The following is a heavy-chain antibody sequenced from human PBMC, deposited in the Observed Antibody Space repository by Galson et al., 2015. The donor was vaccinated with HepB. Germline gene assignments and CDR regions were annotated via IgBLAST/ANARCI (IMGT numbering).Heavy chain of an antibody. D-gene: IGHD5-24*01. CDR2: ISAYNGNT. J-gene: IGHJ4*02. CDR3: ARSVRRDGYNLEFCY. CDR1: GYTFTSYG. V-gene: IGHV1-18*04. Sequence: SVKVSCKASGYTFTSYGISWVRQAPGQGLEWMGWISAYNGNTNYAQKLQGRVTMTTDTSTSTAYMELRSLRSDDAAVYYCARSVRRDGYNLEFCYWGQGTLVTVSS.